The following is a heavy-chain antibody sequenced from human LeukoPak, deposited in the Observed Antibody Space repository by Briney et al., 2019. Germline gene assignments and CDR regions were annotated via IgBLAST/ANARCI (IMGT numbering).Heavy chain of an antibody. Sequence: SETLSLTCTVSGGSISSHYWSWIRQPPGKGLEWIGYISNSGNTNYNPSLKSRVTISVDTSKNQFSLKLSSVTAADTAVYYCARDEMGDVWGQGTTVTVSS. CDR3: ARDEMGDV. J-gene: IGHJ6*02. CDR2: ISNSGNT. D-gene: IGHD2-8*01. V-gene: IGHV4-4*08. CDR1: GGSISSHY.